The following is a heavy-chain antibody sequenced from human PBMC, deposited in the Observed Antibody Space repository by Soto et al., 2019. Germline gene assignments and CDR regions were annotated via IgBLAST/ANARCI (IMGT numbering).Heavy chain of an antibody. CDR3: ARYCSSTSCQFDP. CDR2: INPNSGAS. CDR1: GYTFTGYY. D-gene: IGHD2-2*01. Sequence: AASVKVSCKASGYTFTGYYIHWVRQAPGQGLEWMGGINPNSGASNYAQKFQGRVTMTRDTSISTGYMELSRLRSDDTAVYYCARYCSSTSCQFDPWGQGTLVTVSS. J-gene: IGHJ5*02. V-gene: IGHV1-2*02.